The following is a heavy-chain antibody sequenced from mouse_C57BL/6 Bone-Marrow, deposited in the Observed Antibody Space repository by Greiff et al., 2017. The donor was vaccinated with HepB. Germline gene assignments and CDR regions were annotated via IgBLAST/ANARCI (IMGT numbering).Heavy chain of an antibody. D-gene: IGHD2-4*01. V-gene: IGHV5-17*01. CDR3: ARTITTYYYAMDY. Sequence: EVKLVESGGGLVKPGGSLKLSCAASGFTFSDYGMHWVRQAPEKGLEWVAYISSGSSTIYYADTVTCRFTISRDNAKNTLFLQMTSLRSEETAMYYCARTITTYYYAMDYWGQGTSVTVSS. CDR2: ISSGSSTI. J-gene: IGHJ4*01. CDR1: GFTFSDYG.